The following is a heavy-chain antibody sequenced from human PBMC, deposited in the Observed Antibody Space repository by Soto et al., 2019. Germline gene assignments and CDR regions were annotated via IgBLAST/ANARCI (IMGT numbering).Heavy chain of an antibody. J-gene: IGHJ4*02. D-gene: IGHD3-10*01. V-gene: IGHV4-34*01. CDR3: ARGPRITMVRGVRIDY. CDR1: GGSFSGYY. Sequence: SETLSLTCAVYGGSFSGYYWSWIRQPPGKGLEWIGEINHSGSTNYNPSLKSRVTISVDTSKNQFSLKLSPVTAADTAVYYCARGPRITMVRGVRIDYWGQGTLVTVSS. CDR2: INHSGST.